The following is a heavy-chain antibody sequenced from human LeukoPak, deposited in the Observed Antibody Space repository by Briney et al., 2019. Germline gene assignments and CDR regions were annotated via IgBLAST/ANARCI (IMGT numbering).Heavy chain of an antibody. CDR1: GFTFSSYA. CDR2: ISGSGGST. J-gene: IGHJ4*02. V-gene: IGHV3-23*01. CDR3: AKDFPSGGWQITYTIDY. D-gene: IGHD3-16*01. Sequence: PGGSLRLSCAASGFTFSSYAMSWVRQAPGKGLEWVSAISGSGGSTYYADSVKGRFTISRDNSKNTLYLQMNSLRAEDTAVYYCAKDFPSGGWQITYTIDYWGQGTLVTVSS.